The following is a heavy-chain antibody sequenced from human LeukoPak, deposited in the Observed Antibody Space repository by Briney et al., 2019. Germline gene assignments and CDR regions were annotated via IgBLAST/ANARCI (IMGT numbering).Heavy chain of an antibody. Sequence: ASVKVSCKASGYTFTSYDINWVRPAPGQGLEWMGIISPSGGSTSYAQKFQGRVTMTRDTSTSTVYMELSSLRSEDTAVYYCARAHWGRRYFDYWGQGTLVTVSS. V-gene: IGHV1-46*01. CDR1: GYTFTSYD. CDR3: ARAHWGRRYFDY. CDR2: ISPSGGST. J-gene: IGHJ4*02. D-gene: IGHD3-16*01.